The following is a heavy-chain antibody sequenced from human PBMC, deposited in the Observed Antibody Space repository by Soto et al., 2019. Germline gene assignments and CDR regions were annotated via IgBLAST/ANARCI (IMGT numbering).Heavy chain of an antibody. V-gene: IGHV4-59*01. Sequence: QVQLQESGPGLVKPSETLSLTCTVSGGSISSDYWSWIRQPPGKGLEWIGYIYNSGSTNYNPSLKNQVXXPXATXQKQFALRLSSVTTADTAVYYCARANGAMLFGMDVWGQGTTVTVSS. D-gene: IGHD2-2*01. CDR2: IYNSGST. CDR1: GGSISSDY. CDR3: ARANGAMLFGMDV. J-gene: IGHJ6*02.